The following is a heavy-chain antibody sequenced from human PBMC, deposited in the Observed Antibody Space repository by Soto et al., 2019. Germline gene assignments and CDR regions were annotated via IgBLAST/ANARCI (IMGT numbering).Heavy chain of an antibody. CDR3: ARYCSGGTCRMSIFDY. D-gene: IGHD2-15*01. J-gene: IGHJ4*02. CDR2: IYFTGST. V-gene: IGHV4-31*03. CDR1: GGSINSATYY. Sequence: TLSLTCTVSGGSINSATYYWSWIRQHPGKGLEWIGYIYFTGSTYYNPSLKSRVTISLDTSKNQFSLKLYSVTAADTAVYYCARYCSGGTCRMSIFDYWGQGTLVTVSS.